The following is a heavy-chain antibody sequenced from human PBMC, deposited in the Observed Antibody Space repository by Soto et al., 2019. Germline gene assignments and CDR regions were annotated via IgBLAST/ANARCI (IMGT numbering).Heavy chain of an antibody. J-gene: IGHJ5*02. CDR1: GFTFSSSA. Sequence: SVKVSCKASGFTFSSSAVQWVRQARGQRLEWIGKIVVGSGNTNYAQKFQERVTITRDMPTSTAYMELSSLRSEDTAFYYCAAFDPGPMGFDPWGQGTLVTVS. V-gene: IGHV1-58*01. CDR3: AAFDPGPMGFDP. CDR2: IVVGSGNT. D-gene: IGHD3-9*01.